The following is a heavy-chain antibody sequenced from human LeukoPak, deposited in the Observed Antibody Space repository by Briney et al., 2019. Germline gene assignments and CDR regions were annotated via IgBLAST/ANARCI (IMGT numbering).Heavy chain of an antibody. CDR1: GGSISSYY. Sequence: SETLSLTCTVSGGSISSYYWSWIRQPPGKGLEWIGYIYYSGSTNYNPSLKSRVTISVDTSKNQFSLKLSSVTAADTAVYYCAGYCSSTSCRNFDCWGQGTLVTVSS. D-gene: IGHD2-2*01. V-gene: IGHV4-59*01. J-gene: IGHJ4*02. CDR3: AGYCSSTSCRNFDC. CDR2: IYYSGST.